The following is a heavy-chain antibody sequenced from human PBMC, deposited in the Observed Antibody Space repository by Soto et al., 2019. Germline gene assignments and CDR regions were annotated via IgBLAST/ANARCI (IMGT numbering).Heavy chain of an antibody. J-gene: IGHJ5*02. Sequence: ASVKVSCKASGYTFFTYDISWVRQAPGQGLEWMGWISTYSGDTKYAQKFQGRVTMTTDTSTTTAYLELRSPRSDDTAVYYCARHHGPTTSENWFGPWGQGTLVTVSS. CDR3: ARHHGPTTSENWFGP. V-gene: IGHV1-18*01. CDR1: GYTFFTYD. CDR2: ISTYSGDT. D-gene: IGHD5-12*01.